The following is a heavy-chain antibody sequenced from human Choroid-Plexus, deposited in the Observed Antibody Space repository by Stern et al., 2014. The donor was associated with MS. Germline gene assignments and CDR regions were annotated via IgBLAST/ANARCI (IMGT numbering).Heavy chain of an antibody. CDR2: VSYDGSNK. CDR3: AKDRQYLSYFFDH. Sequence: VQLVESGGGVVKPGRPLRLTCVASGFTLGSYAMHWVRQAPGKGLEWVAGVSYDGSNKYCADSVKGRFTISRDNSQNTLYMQMSSLRPEDTAVYYCAKDRQYLSYFFDHWGQGSLVTVSS. J-gene: IGHJ5*02. V-gene: IGHV3-30*18. D-gene: IGHD2/OR15-2a*01. CDR1: GFTLGSYA.